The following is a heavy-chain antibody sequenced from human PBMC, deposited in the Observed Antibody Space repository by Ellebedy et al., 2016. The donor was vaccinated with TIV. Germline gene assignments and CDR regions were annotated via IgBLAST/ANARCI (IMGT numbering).Heavy chain of an antibody. CDR1: GFTFSGSA. Sequence: GGSLRLXXAASGFTFSGSAMHWVRQASGKGLEWVGRIRSKANSYATAYAASVKGRFTISRDDSKNTAYLQMNSLKTEDTAVYYCTTNDDYGDYWGQGTLVTVSS. CDR2: IRSKANSYAT. CDR3: TTNDDYGDY. D-gene: IGHD1-1*01. V-gene: IGHV3-73*01. J-gene: IGHJ4*02.